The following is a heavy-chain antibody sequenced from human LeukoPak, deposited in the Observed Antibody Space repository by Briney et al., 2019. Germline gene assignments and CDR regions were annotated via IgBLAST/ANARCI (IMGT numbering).Heavy chain of an antibody. D-gene: IGHD2-15*01. J-gene: IGHJ6*02. V-gene: IGHV3-43*02. Sequence: GGSLRLSCAASGFTFDDYAMHWVRQAPGKGLEWVPLISGDGGSTYYADSVKGRFTISRDNSKNSLYLQMNSLRTEDTALYYCAKDSVVAATIGYYYYYGMDVWGQGTTVTVSS. CDR1: GFTFDDYA. CDR3: AKDSVVAATIGYYYYYGMDV. CDR2: ISGDGGST.